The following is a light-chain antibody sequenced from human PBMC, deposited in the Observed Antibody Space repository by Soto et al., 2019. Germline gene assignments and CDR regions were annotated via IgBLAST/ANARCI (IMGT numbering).Light chain of an antibody. CDR1: QYINTR. V-gene: IGKV3-11*01. CDR3: HHRQSWPRT. J-gene: IGKJ1*01. Sequence: EIVLTQSPATLSSFPGDRVTLSCRASQYINTRLAWYQHRPGQAPRLLIYQTSIRAAGIPARFSASGTGTDFTLTISDVQPEDFAVYYCHHRQSWPRTFGQGTKVDI. CDR2: QTS.